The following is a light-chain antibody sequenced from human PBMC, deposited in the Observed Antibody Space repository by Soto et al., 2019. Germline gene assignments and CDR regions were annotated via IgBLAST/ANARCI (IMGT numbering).Light chain of an antibody. CDR2: DVT. CDR3: SSYTSSNTVL. CDR1: SSDVGGYNY. J-gene: IGLJ2*01. Sequence: QSALTQPASVSGSPGQSITISCTGTSSDVGGYNYVSWYQHHPGKAPKLMIYDVTDRPSGISFRFSGSKSGNTASLTISRLQAEDEADYYCSSYTSSNTVLFGGGTKLPS. V-gene: IGLV2-14*03.